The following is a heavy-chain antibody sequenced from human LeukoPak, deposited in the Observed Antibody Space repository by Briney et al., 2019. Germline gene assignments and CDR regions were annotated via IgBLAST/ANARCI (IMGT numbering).Heavy chain of an antibody. V-gene: IGHV4-34*01. CDR3: ARFSSRRITMIVEKADAFDI. J-gene: IGHJ3*02. Sequence: PSETLSLTCAVYGGSFSGYYWSWIRQPPGKGLEWIGEINHSGSTNYNPSLKSRVTISVDTSKNQFSLKLSSVTAADTAVYYCARFSSRRITMIVEKADAFDIWGQGTMVTVSS. D-gene: IGHD3-22*01. CDR2: INHSGST. CDR1: GGSFSGYY.